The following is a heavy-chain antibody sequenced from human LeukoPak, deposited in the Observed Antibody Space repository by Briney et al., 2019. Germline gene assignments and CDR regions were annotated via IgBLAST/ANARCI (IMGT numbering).Heavy chain of an antibody. V-gene: IGHV3-23*01. CDR1: GFTFSSYS. J-gene: IGHJ4*02. D-gene: IGHD5-12*01. Sequence: GGSLRLSCAASGFTFSSYSMNCVRQAPGKGLEWVSAISGSGGSTYYADSVKGRFTISRDKSKNTLYLQMNSLRADDTALYYCAKNEVWWLPDSWGQGTLVTVSS. CDR2: ISGSGGST. CDR3: AKNEVWWLPDS.